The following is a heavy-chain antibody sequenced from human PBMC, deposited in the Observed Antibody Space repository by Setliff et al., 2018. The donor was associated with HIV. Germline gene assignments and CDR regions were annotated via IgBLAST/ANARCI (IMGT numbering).Heavy chain of an antibody. CDR3: SRVGTLIDNPWDYFDF. CDR2: VTNDGSQ. J-gene: IGHJ4*02. CDR1: GFNFSPHG. V-gene: IGHV3-30*04. Sequence: GGSLRLSCATSGFNFSPHGMHWVRQAPGKGLEWVAVVTNDGSQYYAEPVKGRFTVSRDYSKSTLYLQMNSLRTEDTAVYYCSRVGTLIDNPWDYFDFWGQGTLVTVSS. D-gene: IGHD3-22*01.